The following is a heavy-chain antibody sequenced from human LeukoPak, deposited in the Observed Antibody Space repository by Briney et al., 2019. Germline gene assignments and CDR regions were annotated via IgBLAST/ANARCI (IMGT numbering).Heavy chain of an antibody. CDR3: AKRGDRSGWSYYFDY. V-gene: IGHV3-11*01. Sequence: GGSLRLSCAASGFTFSDYYMSWIRQAPGKGLEWVSYISRGGSTTYYADSVKGRFTISRDNSENTLYLQMSSLTDEDTAVYFCAKRGDRSGWSYYFDYWGQGTLVTVSS. J-gene: IGHJ4*02. CDR2: ISRGGSTT. CDR1: GFTFSDYY. D-gene: IGHD6-19*01.